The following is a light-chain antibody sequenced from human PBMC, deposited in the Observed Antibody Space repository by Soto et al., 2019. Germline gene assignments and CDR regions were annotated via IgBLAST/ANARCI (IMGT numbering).Light chain of an antibody. CDR2: KTS. J-gene: IGKJ2*01. V-gene: IGKV1-5*03. Sequence: DIQMTQSPSTLSASVGDRVTITCRASQSISSWLAWFQQKPGKAPKLLIYKTSNVESGVPSRFSGSGSGTEFTLTIISLQPDDFATYFCQQYSSYSSYTFGQGTKLEIK. CDR3: QQYSSYSSYT. CDR1: QSISSW.